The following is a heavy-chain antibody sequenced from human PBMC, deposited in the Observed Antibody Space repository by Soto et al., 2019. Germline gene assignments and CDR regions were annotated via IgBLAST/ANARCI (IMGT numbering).Heavy chain of an antibody. D-gene: IGHD2-15*01. J-gene: IGHJ4*02. CDR1: GFTFSSYA. V-gene: IGHV3-30-3*01. Sequence: GGSLRLSCAASGFTFSSYAMHWVRQAPGKGLEWVAVISYDGSNKYYADSVKGRFTISRDNSKNTLYLQMNSLRAEDTAVYYCARDLSGAPDYWGQGTLVTVSS. CDR2: ISYDGSNK. CDR3: ARDLSGAPDY.